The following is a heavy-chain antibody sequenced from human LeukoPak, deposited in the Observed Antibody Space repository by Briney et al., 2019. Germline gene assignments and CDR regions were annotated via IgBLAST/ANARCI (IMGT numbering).Heavy chain of an antibody. J-gene: IGHJ4*02. Sequence: PGGSLRLSCAASGFTFSDYYMSWVRQAPGKGLEWVSYISSSGSTIYYADSVTGRLSISRDNAKNSLYLQVNSLRAEDTAVYYCARQSYYYDSSGHYVYYFDYWGQGTLVTVSS. CDR3: ARQSYYYDSSGHYVYYFDY. D-gene: IGHD3-22*01. V-gene: IGHV3-11*01. CDR2: ISSSGSTI. CDR1: GFTFSDYY.